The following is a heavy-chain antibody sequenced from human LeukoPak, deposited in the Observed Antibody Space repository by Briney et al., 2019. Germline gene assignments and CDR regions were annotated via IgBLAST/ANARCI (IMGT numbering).Heavy chain of an antibody. CDR1: RFIFTNYW. V-gene: IGHV3-74*01. Sequence: GGSLRLSCAASRFIFTNYWIHWVRQAPGKGLVWVSHVNNDGSATSYADSVKGRFTISRDNAENSLYLQMNSLRAEDTALYYCARKRPNYFDYWGQGTLVTVSS. J-gene: IGHJ4*02. CDR2: VNNDGSAT. CDR3: ARKRPNYFDY.